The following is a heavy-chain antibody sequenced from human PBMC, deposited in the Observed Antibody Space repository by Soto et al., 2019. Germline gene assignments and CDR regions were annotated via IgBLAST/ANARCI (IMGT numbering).Heavy chain of an antibody. V-gene: IGHV1-69*13. D-gene: IGHD5-18*01. J-gene: IGHJ4*02. Sequence: ASVKVSCKASGDTLSTHGISWVRQAPGQGLEWMGGTIPIIGTTDYAERFQGRVTITADESTTTSYMELSSLRPDDTAVYYCAAGDSSDTGDHWGQGTLVTVSS. CDR2: TIPIIGTT. CDR3: AAGDSSDTGDH. CDR1: GDTLSTHG.